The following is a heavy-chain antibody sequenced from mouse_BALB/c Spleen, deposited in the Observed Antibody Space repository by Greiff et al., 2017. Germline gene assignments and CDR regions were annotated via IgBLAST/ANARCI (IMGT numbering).Heavy chain of an antibody. CDR3: ARQENWVAWFAY. J-gene: IGHJ3*01. V-gene: IGHV5-6*01. CDR1: GFTFSSYG. Sequence: EVQLQQSGGDLVKPGGSLKLSCAASGFTFSSYGMSWVRQTPDKRLEWVATISSGGSYTYYPDSVKGRFTISRDNAKNTLYLQMSSLKSEDTAMYYCARQENWVAWFAYWGQGTLVTVSA. D-gene: IGHD4-1*01. CDR2: ISSGGSYT.